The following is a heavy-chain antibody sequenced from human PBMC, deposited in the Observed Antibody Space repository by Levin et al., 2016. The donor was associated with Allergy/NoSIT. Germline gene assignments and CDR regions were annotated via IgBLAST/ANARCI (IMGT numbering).Heavy chain of an antibody. CDR1: GFTFSSYS. D-gene: IGHD3-22*01. CDR2: ISSSSSTI. V-gene: IGHV3-48*01. J-gene: IGHJ4*02. Sequence: GESLKISCAASGFTFSSYSMNWVRQAPGKGLEWVSYISSSSSTIYYADSVKGRFTISRDNAKNSLYLQMNSLRAEDTAVYYCARDPNYYDSSGYPPGWGQGTLVTVSS. CDR3: ARDPNYYDSSGYPPG.